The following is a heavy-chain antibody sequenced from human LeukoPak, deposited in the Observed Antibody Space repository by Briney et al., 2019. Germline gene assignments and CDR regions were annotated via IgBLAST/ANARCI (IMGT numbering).Heavy chain of an antibody. V-gene: IGHV1-69*06. D-gene: IGHD2-2*01. J-gene: IGHJ4*02. CDR3: ARLRYCSSTSCYAGMRGYFDY. Sequence: SVKVSCKASVGTFSSYAISWVRQAPGQGLEWMGGIIPIFGTANYAQKFQGRVTITADKSTSTAYMELSSLRSEETAVYYCARLRYCSSTSCYAGMRGYFDYWGQGTLVTVSS. CDR2: IIPIFGTA. CDR1: VGTFSSYA.